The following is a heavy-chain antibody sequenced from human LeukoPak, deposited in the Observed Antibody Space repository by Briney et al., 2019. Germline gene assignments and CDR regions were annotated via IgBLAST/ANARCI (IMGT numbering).Heavy chain of an antibody. V-gene: IGHV4-59*01. CDR3: ARGYCSGGSCYDY. CDR2: IYYSGST. J-gene: IGHJ4*02. Sequence: SETLSLTCTVSGGSISSYYWSWLRQPPGKGLEGIGYIYYSGSTNYNPSLMSRVTISVDTSKNQFSLKLSSVTAADTAVYYCARGYCSGGSCYDYWGQGTLVTVSS. CDR1: GGSISSYY. D-gene: IGHD2-15*01.